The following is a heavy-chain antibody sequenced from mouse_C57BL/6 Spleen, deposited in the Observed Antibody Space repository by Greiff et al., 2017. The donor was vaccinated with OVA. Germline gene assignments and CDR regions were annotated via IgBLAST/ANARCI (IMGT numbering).Heavy chain of an antibody. J-gene: IGHJ1*03. CDR1: GYTFTNYW. D-gene: IGHD2-4*01. CDR2: IYPGGGYT. V-gene: IGHV1-63*01. CDR3: ARSGLRRYFDV. Sequence: QVQLKESGAELVRPGTSVKMSCKASGYTFTNYWIGWAKQRPGHGLEWIGDIYPGGGYTNYNEKFKGKATLTADKSSSTAYMQFSSLTSEDSAIYYCARSGLRRYFDVWGTGTTVTVSS.